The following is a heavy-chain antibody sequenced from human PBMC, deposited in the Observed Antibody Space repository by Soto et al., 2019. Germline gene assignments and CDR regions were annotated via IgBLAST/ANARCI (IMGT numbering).Heavy chain of an antibody. CDR1: GGTFSSYG. Sequence: HVQLVQSGAEVKKPGSSVKVSCKASGGTFSSYGVSWVRQAPGQGLEWMGRIIPVFGIEHYAQKSQGSVTVTADESTSTAYMELSGLTSEDTAVYYCARGLSYYDSSGYSDAFDIWGQGTLVTVSS. D-gene: IGHD3-22*01. J-gene: IGHJ3*02. V-gene: IGHV1-69*01. CDR3: ARGLSYYDSSGYSDAFDI. CDR2: IIPVFGIE.